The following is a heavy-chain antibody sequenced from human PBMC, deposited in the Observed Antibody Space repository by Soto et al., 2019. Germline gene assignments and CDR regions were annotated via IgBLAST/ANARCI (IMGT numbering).Heavy chain of an antibody. Sequence: ASVKVSCKASGYTFTSYAMHWVRQAPGQRLEWMGWINAGNGNTKYSQKFQGRVTITRDTSASTAYMELSSLRSEDTAVYYCARDFLEDIVVVPAVYYYYYMDVWGKGTTVTVSS. J-gene: IGHJ6*03. V-gene: IGHV1-3*01. CDR1: GYTFTSYA. D-gene: IGHD2-2*01. CDR3: ARDFLEDIVVVPAVYYYYYMDV. CDR2: INAGNGNT.